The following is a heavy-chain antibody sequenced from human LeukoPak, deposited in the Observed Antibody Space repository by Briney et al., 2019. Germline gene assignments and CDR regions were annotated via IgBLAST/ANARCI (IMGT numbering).Heavy chain of an antibody. CDR1: GFTFSSYA. V-gene: IGHV3-23*01. D-gene: IGHD6-13*01. CDR2: ISGSGGST. Sequence: GGSLRLSCAASGFTFSSYAMSWVRQAPGKGLEWVSAISGSGGSTYYADSVKGRFTISRDNSENTLYLRMDSLRAEDTAVYYCAKDLRSTIDYWGQGTLVTVSS. CDR3: AKDLRSTIDY. J-gene: IGHJ4*02.